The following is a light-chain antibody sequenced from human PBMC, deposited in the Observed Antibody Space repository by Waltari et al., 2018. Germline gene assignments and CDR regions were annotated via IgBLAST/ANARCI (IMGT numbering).Light chain of an antibody. Sequence: QSVLTQTPSVSGTPGQRITISCSGNTSNIGSTSVHWYRQLPESAPKLLIYTNNQRRSGVPDRFSGSKSGTSASLDISGLRSEDEADYFCAAWDDRLNGVIFGGGTKLTVL. CDR1: TSNIGSTS. CDR2: TNN. CDR3: AAWDDRLNGVI. V-gene: IGLV1-44*01. J-gene: IGLJ2*01.